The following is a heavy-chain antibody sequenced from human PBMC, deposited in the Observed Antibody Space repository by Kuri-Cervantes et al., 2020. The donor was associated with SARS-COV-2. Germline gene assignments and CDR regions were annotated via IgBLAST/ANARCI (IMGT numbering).Heavy chain of an antibody. CDR2: IGSSRGSK. D-gene: IGHD6-13*01. V-gene: IGHV3-21*01. Sequence: GESLKISCAASGFAFSNFTLNWVRQAPGKGLEWVSSIGSSRGSKYFADSVKGRFTISRDNAKNSVYLQMSSLRADDTAVYYCARAYSSSYVLYFDYWGQGTLVTVSS. CDR1: GFAFSNFT. CDR3: ARAYSSSYVLYFDY. J-gene: IGHJ4*02.